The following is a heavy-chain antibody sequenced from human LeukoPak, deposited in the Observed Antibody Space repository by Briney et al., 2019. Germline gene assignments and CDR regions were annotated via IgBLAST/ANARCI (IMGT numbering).Heavy chain of an antibody. V-gene: IGHV4-59*01. J-gene: IGHJ5*02. CDR1: GGSISSYF. CDR3: ARGWVDCSGGSCYPASWFDP. CDR2: IYYSGST. Sequence: MSSETLSLTCTVSGGSISSYFWSWIRQPPGTGLEWIGHIYYSGSTNYNPSLKSRVTISEDTSKNHFSLKLSSVTAADTAVYYCARGWVDCSGGSCYPASWFDPWGQGIPVTVSS. D-gene: IGHD2-15*01.